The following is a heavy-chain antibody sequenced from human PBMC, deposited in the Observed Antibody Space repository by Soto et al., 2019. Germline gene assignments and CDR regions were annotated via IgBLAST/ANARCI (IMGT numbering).Heavy chain of an antibody. D-gene: IGHD2-2*01. CDR1: GYTFTTYF. V-gene: IGHV1-46*01. CDR2: INPTGGDT. Sequence: ASVKVSCKASGYTFTTYFIHWVRQAPGQGFEWLGRINPTGGDTVYAQKFQGRVSVTRDTSTSTVNIELGSLTSKDTAVYYCARGSYASNVFIMDVWGQGTAVTVSS. CDR3: ARGSYASNVFIMDV. J-gene: IGHJ6*02.